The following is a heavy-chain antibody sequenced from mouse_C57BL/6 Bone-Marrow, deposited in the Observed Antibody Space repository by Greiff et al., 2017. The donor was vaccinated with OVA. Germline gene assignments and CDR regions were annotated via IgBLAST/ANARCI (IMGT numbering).Heavy chain of an antibody. Sequence: DVYLVESGGGLVKPGGSLKLSCAASGFTFSDYGMHWVRQAPEKGLEWVAYISSGSSTIYYADTVKGRFTISRDNAKNTLFLQMTSLRSEDTAMYYCARPGRGYDLSWFAYWGQGTLVTVSA. CDR1: GFTFSDYG. CDR2: ISSGSSTI. V-gene: IGHV5-17*01. J-gene: IGHJ3*01. CDR3: ARPGRGYDLSWFAY. D-gene: IGHD2-2*01.